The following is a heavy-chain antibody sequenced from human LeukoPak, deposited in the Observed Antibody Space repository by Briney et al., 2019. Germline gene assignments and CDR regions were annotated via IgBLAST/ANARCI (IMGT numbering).Heavy chain of an antibody. J-gene: IGHJ4*02. Sequence: GGSLRLSCAASGVTVSSNYMSWVRQAPGKGLAWVSVIYSSGATFYADSVKGRFTISRDNSKNTLYLQMNSLRAEDTAVYYCARDRDSGSHFGYWGQGTLVTVSS. D-gene: IGHD6-13*01. V-gene: IGHV3-66*01. CDR2: IYSSGAT. CDR3: ARDRDSGSHFGY. CDR1: GVTVSSNY.